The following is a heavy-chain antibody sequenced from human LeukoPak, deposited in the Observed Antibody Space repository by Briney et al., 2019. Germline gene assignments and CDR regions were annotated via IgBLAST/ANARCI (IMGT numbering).Heavy chain of an antibody. CDR2: VSGNGGIT. J-gene: IGHJ4*02. V-gene: IGHV3-64D*09. Sequence: PGGSLRLSCSASGFTFSSYAVHWVRQAPGKGLEFVSTVSGNGGITYHADSVKGRFTMSRDNSKDTLYLQMSSMRPEDTAVYYCVKVDFDYWGQGTLVTVSS. CDR1: GFTFSSYA. CDR3: VKVDFDY.